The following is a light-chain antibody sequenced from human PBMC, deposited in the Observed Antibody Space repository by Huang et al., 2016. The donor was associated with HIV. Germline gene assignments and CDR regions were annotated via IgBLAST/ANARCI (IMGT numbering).Light chain of an antibody. CDR2: GAA. CDR3: QHYGSSPF. Sequence: EIVLTQSPGTLSLSPGERATLSCRASQSVSSSYLAWYQQKPGQAPRPLIYGAASSATGIPAGFSGSGSGTDFTLSISRLEPEDVAVYYCQHYGSSPFFGPGTKVDIK. J-gene: IGKJ3*01. CDR1: QSVSSSY. V-gene: IGKV3-20*01.